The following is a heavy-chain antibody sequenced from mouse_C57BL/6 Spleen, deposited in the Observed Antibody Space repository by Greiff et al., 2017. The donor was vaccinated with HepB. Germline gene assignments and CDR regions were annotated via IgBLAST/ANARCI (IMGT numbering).Heavy chain of an antibody. CDR3: TTAYDYGAWFAY. Sequence: EVQLQESGAELVRPGASVKLSCTASGFNIKDDYMHWVKQRPEQGLEWIGWIDPENGDTEYASKFQGKATITADTSSNTAYLQLSSLTSEDTAVYYCTTAYDYGAWFAYWGQGTLVTVSA. D-gene: IGHD2-4*01. CDR2: IDPENGDT. CDR1: GFNIKDDY. J-gene: IGHJ3*01. V-gene: IGHV14-4*01.